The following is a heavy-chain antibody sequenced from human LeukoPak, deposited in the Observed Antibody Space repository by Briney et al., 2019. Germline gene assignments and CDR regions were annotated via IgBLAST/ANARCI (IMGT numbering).Heavy chain of an antibody. CDR2: IWYDGSNE. CDR3: ARARNNYDSSGFSALDY. Sequence: GGSLRLSCAVSGLSFSSYGMHWVRQAPGKGLEWVAVIWYDGSNENYVDSVKGRFTIYRDNSRNTLYLRMNSLRAEDTAVYFCARARNNYDSSGFSALDYWGQGTRFTVSS. D-gene: IGHD3-22*01. CDR1: GLSFSSYG. V-gene: IGHV3-33*01. J-gene: IGHJ4*02.